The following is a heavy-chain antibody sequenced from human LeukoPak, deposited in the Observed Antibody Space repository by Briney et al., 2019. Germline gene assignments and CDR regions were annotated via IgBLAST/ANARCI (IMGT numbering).Heavy chain of an antibody. Sequence: GGSLRLSCAASGFTFSSYAMSWVRQAPGKGLEWVSTISGSGGSTYYADSVKGRFTISRDNAKNTLFLQMSSLRAEDTAVYYCARDNNWNYPDYWGQGTLVTVSS. J-gene: IGHJ4*02. CDR1: GFTFSSYA. CDR2: ISGSGGST. CDR3: ARDNNWNYPDY. V-gene: IGHV3-23*01. D-gene: IGHD1-7*01.